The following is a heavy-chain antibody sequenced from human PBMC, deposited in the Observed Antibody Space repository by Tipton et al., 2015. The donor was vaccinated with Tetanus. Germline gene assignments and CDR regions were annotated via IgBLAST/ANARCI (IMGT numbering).Heavy chain of an antibody. J-gene: IGHJ4*02. CDR2: VDDSGST. Sequence: KPSDTLSLTCAVYGGSLSRYYWTWIRQPPGKGLEWIGEVDDSGSTNYSPSLKSRVTISLDTSKNEFSLTLGSVTAADTAVYYCARVACSSTSCYSHYFDYWGPGSLVTVSS. CDR3: ARVACSSTSCYSHYFDY. D-gene: IGHD2-2*01. CDR1: GGSLSRYY. V-gene: IGHV4-34*01.